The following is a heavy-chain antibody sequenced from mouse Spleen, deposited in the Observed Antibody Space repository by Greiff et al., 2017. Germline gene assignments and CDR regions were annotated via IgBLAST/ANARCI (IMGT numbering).Heavy chain of an antibody. CDR1: GYTFTDYY. Sequence: EVQLQQSGPELVKPGASVKISCKASGYTFTDYYMNWVKQSHGKSLEWIGDINPNNGGTSYNQKFKGKATLTVDKSSSTAYMELRSLTSEDSAVYYCARWNYYDGSFYAMDYWGQGTSVTVSS. J-gene: IGHJ4*01. CDR3: ARWNYYDGSFYAMDY. D-gene: IGHD1-1*01. CDR2: INPNNGGT. V-gene: IGHV1-26*01.